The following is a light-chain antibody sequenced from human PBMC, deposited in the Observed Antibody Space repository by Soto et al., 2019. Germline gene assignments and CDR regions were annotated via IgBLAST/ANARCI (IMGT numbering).Light chain of an antibody. Sequence: IHLTQSPSSMSASTGGTVTITCRAILPINSDLIWYQHKKGKTPRLLLYDASSLQIGVPSRFSGSGSGTDFNLTISDLQPDDLGTYYCQQSYVTPLTLGGGTKVDIK. CDR1: LPINSD. V-gene: IGKV1-39*01. J-gene: IGKJ4*01. CDR3: QQSYVTPLT. CDR2: DAS.